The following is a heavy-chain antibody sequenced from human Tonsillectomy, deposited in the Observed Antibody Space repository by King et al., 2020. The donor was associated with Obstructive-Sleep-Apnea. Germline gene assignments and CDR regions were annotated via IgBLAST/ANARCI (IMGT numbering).Heavy chain of an antibody. Sequence: VQLQESGPGLVKPSETLSLTCTVSGDSISTSYYWTWIRQPPGKGLEWIGSIYYSGSTYYSLSLKSRVTISVDTSKNQFSLNVSSVTAADTALYYCARGPSLGEENDYWGQGTLVTVSS. D-gene: IGHD2-21*01. CDR1: GDSISTSYY. V-gene: IGHV4-38-2*02. CDR3: ARGPSLGEENDY. CDR2: IYYSGST. J-gene: IGHJ4*02.